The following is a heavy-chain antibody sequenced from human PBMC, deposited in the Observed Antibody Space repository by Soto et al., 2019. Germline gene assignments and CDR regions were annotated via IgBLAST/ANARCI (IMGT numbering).Heavy chain of an antibody. Sequence: SETLSLTCTVSGGSISSGGYYWSWIRQHPGKGLEWIGYIYYSGSTYYNPSLKSRVTISVDTSKNQFSLKLSSVTAADTAVYYCARDTAMEPFDYWGQGTLVTVLL. D-gene: IGHD5-18*01. V-gene: IGHV4-31*03. CDR1: GGSISSGGYY. CDR3: ARDTAMEPFDY. J-gene: IGHJ4*02. CDR2: IYYSGST.